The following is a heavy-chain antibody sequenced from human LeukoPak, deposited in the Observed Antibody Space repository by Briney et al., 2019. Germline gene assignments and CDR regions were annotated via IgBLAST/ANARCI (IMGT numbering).Heavy chain of an antibody. CDR2: INWNGGST. J-gene: IGHJ5*02. V-gene: IGHV3-20*04. CDR1: GFTFDDYG. Sequence: PGRSLRLSCTASGFTFDDYGMSWVRQAPGKGLEWVSGINWNGGSTGYADSVKGRFTISRDNAKNSLYLQMNSLRAEDTALYYCAREGGGSYYPNWFDPWGQGTLVTVSS. D-gene: IGHD1-26*01. CDR3: AREGGGSYYPNWFDP.